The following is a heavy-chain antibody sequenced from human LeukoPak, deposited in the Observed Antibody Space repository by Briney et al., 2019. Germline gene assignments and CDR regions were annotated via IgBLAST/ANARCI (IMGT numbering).Heavy chain of an antibody. Sequence: ASVKVSCKVSGYTLTELSMHWVRQAPGKGLEWMGGFDPEDGETIYAQKFQGRVTITADESTSTAYMELSSLRSEDTAVYYCARDHLSGYSYGYSFDYWGQGTLVTVSS. J-gene: IGHJ4*02. CDR1: GYTLTELS. D-gene: IGHD5-18*01. CDR2: FDPEDGET. V-gene: IGHV1-24*01. CDR3: ARDHLSGYSYGYSFDY.